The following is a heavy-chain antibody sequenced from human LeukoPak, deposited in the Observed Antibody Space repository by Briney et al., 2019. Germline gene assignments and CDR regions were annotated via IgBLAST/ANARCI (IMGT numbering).Heavy chain of an antibody. Sequence: SETLSLTCAVSGYSISSGYYWGWIRPPPGKGLEWIGSIYHSGSTYSNPSLKSRLTISVDMSKNQFSLKLSSVSAADTAVYYCATVTAAAGYGMGVWGQGTTVTVSS. CDR1: GYSISSGYY. CDR2: IYHSGST. V-gene: IGHV4-38-2*01. CDR3: ATVTAAAGYGMGV. D-gene: IGHD6-13*01. J-gene: IGHJ6*02.